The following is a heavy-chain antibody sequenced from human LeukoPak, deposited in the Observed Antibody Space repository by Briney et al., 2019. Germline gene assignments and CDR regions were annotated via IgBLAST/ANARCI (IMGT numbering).Heavy chain of an antibody. CDR3: ARDNRQQQLVLTYYYYYMDV. Sequence: PSETLSLTCTVSGGSISSSSYYWGWIRQPPGKGLEWIGSIYYSGSTYYNPSLKSRVTISVDTSKNQFSLKLSSVTAADTAVYYCARDNRQQQLVLTYYYYYMDVWGKGTTVTVSS. CDR1: GGSISSSSYY. J-gene: IGHJ6*03. CDR2: IYYSGST. D-gene: IGHD6-13*01. V-gene: IGHV4-39*07.